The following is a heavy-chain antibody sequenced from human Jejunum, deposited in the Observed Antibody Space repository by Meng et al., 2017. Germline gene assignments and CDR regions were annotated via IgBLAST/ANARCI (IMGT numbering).Heavy chain of an antibody. CDR2: ISSSSTYI. CDR3: GRRDYGGKSGPLPPDY. V-gene: IGHV3-21*01. D-gene: IGHD4-23*01. J-gene: IGHJ4*02. Sequence: GESLKISCAASGFTFSSYSMIWVRQAPGKGLEWVSSISSSSTYIYYADSVKGRFTISRDNAKNSLYLQMNSLRAEDTAVYYCGRRDYGGKSGPLPPDYWGQGTLVTVSS. CDR1: GFTFSSYS.